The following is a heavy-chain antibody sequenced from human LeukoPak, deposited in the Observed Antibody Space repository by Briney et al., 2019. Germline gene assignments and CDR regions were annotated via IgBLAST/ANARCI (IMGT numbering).Heavy chain of an antibody. D-gene: IGHD6-19*01. CDR2: INPNGGGT. J-gene: IGHJ3*02. CDR3: ARPRSGWDPLDAFDI. CDR1: GYTFTGYY. Sequence: GASVKVSCKASGYTFTGYYIHWVRQAPGQGLEWMGWINPNGGGTNYAQKFQGRVTMTRDTSISTAYMELSRLRSDDTAVYYCARPRSGWDPLDAFDIWGQGTMVTVSS. V-gene: IGHV1-2*02.